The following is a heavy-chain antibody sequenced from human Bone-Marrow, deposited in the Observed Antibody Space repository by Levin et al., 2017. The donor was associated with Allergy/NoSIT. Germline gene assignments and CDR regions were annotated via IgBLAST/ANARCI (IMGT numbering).Heavy chain of an antibody. D-gene: IGHD4-17*01. CDR2: IYSADVGGDT. CDR1: GFNVNWSY. V-gene: IGHV3-66*01. J-gene: IGHJ3*02. CDR3: ARSPRGGEYLNTFDI. Sequence: GGSLRLSCAASGFNVNWSYMSWVRQPPGKGLQWVSVIYSADVGGDTYYADSVRGRFTISRDTSENTLYLQMDSLRAEDTAVYYCARSPRGGEYLNTFDIWGHGTMVTV.